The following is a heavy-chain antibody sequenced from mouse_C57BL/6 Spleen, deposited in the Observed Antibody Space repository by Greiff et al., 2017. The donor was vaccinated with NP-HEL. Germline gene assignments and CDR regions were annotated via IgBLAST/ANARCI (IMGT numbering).Heavy chain of an antibody. D-gene: IGHD1-1*01. J-gene: IGHJ2*01. CDR2: ISSGSSTI. Sequence: EVKLQESGGGLVKPGGSLKLSCAASGFTFSDYGMHWVRQAPEKGLEWVAYISSGSSTIYYADTVKGRFTISRDNAKNTLFLQMTSLRSEDTAMYYCASEVDYFDYWGQGTTLTVSS. V-gene: IGHV5-17*01. CDR3: ASEVDYFDY. CDR1: GFTFSDYG.